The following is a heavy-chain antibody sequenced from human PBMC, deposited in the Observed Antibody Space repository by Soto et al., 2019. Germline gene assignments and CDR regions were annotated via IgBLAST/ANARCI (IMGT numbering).Heavy chain of an antibody. CDR2: IGPSAAYT. CDR3: ARVGWDSGYDLSFTFDY. CDR1: GYSFTSYW. J-gene: IGHJ4*02. V-gene: IGHV5-10-1*01. D-gene: IGHD5-12*01. Sequence: GASLKISCKGSGYSFTSYWISWVRQMPGKGLEWMGRIGPSAAYTDHSPSFQGHVTISADKSISTAYLELSSLKAAETAMYYCARVGWDSGYDLSFTFDYWGQGTLVTAPQ.